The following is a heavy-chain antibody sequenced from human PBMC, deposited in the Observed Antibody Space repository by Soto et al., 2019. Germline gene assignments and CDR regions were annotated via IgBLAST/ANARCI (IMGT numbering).Heavy chain of an antibody. CDR1: GYTFTGYY. V-gene: IGHV1-2*04. J-gene: IGHJ3*02. CDR3: ARGYGGRPSNDAFDI. Sequence: ASVKVSCKASGYTFTGYYMHWVRRAPGQGLEWMGWINPNSGGTNYAQKFQGWVTMTRDTSISTAYMELSRLRSDDTAVYYCARGYGGRPSNDAFDIWGQGTMVTVSS. D-gene: IGHD4-17*01. CDR2: INPNSGGT.